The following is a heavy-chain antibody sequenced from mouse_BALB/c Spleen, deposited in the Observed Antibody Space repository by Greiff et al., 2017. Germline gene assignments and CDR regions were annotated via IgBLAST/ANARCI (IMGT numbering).Heavy chain of an antibody. CDR1: GFTFSSYA. D-gene: IGHD2-14*01. CDR3: ARDYRYDGTWFAY. V-gene: IGHV5-9-4*01. CDR2: ISSGGSYT. Sequence: EVQVVESGGGLVKPGGSLKLSCAASGFTFSSYAMSWVRQSPEKRLEWVAEISSGGSYTYYPDTVTGRFTISRDNAKNTLYLEMSSLRSEDTAMYYCARDYRYDGTWFAYWGQGTLVTVSA. J-gene: IGHJ3*01.